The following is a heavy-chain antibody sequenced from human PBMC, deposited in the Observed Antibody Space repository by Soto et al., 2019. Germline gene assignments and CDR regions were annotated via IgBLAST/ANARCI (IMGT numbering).Heavy chain of an antibody. CDR1: GFTISGKKY. D-gene: IGHD1-1*01. CDR3: ATWHEREHAYDV. J-gene: IGHJ3*01. V-gene: IGHV3-53*01. Sequence: DVQLVESGGGLIQPGESLRLSCAASGFTISGKKYVAWVRQAPGKGLEWVSALYDLDGSFYAASVKGRFTTSSDSSKTHGIPWKNGLRPEDTAVYYCATWHEREHAYDVWGQGTTVTVSS. CDR2: LYDLDGS.